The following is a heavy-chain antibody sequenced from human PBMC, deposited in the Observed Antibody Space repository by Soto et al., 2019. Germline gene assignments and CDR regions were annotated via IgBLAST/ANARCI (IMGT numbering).Heavy chain of an antibody. D-gene: IGHD6-19*01. CDR1: GFTFSAYT. Sequence: PGGSLRLSCAASGFTFSAYTMTWVRQAPGKGLEWVSTMSGATGDTYYADSVKGRFTISRDNAKSSLYLQMSSLRCEDTAVYYCARVGAVAANLPVDYWGQGTLVTVSS. CDR2: MSGATGDT. J-gene: IGHJ4*02. V-gene: IGHV3-21*06. CDR3: ARVGAVAANLPVDY.